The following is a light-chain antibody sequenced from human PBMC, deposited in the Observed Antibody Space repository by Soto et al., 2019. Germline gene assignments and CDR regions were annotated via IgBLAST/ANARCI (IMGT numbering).Light chain of an antibody. Sequence: DIQMTQSPSTLSACVGDRVTITCRASQSIRTWLACYQHKPGKAPKFLIYDASTVESGVPSRFSGSGSGTEFTLTISDLQPDDFATYYCQQYHNYPRTFGQGTKVDIK. CDR2: DAS. J-gene: IGKJ1*01. CDR1: QSIRTW. V-gene: IGKV1-5*01. CDR3: QQYHNYPRT.